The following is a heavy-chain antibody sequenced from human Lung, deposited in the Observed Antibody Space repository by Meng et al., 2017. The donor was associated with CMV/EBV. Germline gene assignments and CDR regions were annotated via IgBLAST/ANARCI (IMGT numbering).Heavy chain of an antibody. CDR2: IIPILGIA. Sequence: SVKVSXKASGDTFRSHAISWVRQAPGQGLEWMGGIIPILGIATYAQKFQGRVAIAADKSTTTAYMELSRLRSEDTAVYFCARALYYYDSSGYYPYFDYWGQGTLVXVSS. V-gene: IGHV1-69*10. CDR3: ARALYYYDSSGYYPYFDY. CDR1: GDTFRSHA. D-gene: IGHD3-22*01. J-gene: IGHJ4*02.